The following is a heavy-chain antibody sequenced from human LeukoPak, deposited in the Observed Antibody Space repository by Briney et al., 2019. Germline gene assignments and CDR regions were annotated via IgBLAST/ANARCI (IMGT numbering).Heavy chain of an antibody. D-gene: IGHD1-26*01. CDR3: ARVVVGAIDY. CDR2: IYIGGST. V-gene: IGHV3-66*01. J-gene: IGHJ4*02. Sequence: TGRSLRLSCAASGFTVSSNYMSWVRQAPGKGLGWVSVIYIGGSTYYADSVKVRFTISRNNSKNTLYLQMHSMRAEDTAVYYCARVVVGAIDYWGQGTLVTVSS. CDR1: GFTVSSNY.